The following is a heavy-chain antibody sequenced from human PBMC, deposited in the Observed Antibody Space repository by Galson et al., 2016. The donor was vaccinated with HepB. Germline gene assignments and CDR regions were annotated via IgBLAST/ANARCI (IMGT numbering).Heavy chain of an antibody. CDR2: IYHTGTS. J-gene: IGHJ4*02. D-gene: IGHD4/OR15-4a*01. V-gene: IGHV4-4*02. CDR3: ARGTLGTAATMAFDY. CDR1: GASIDDSNW. Sequence: SETLSLTCAVSGASIDDSNWWTWVRQVPGKGLEWIGEIYHTGTSNNNPFLNSRFTLSVDKSKNQFSLRLDSVTAADTAVYYCARGTLGTAATMAFDYWGQGTLVSVSS.